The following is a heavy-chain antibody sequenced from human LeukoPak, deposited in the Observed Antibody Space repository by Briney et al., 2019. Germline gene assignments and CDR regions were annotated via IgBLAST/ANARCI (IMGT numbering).Heavy chain of an antibody. D-gene: IGHD3-10*01. J-gene: IGHJ5*02. Sequence: GGSLRLSCAASGFTFSNAWMSWVRQAPGKGLEWVGRIKSKTDGGTTDYAAPVKGRFTISRDNSKNTLYLQMNSLKTEDTAVYYCTTVAGNYYARAPWGQGTLVTVSS. V-gene: IGHV3-15*01. CDR2: IKSKTDGGTT. CDR3: TTVAGNYYARAP. CDR1: GFTFSNAW.